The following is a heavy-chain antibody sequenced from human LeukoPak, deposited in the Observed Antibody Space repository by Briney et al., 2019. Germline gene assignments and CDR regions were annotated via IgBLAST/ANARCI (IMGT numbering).Heavy chain of an antibody. J-gene: IGHJ3*02. CDR2: IYYSGST. Sequence: SETLSLTCTVSGGSISSSSYYWGWIRQPPGKVLEWIESIYYSGSTYYNPSLKSRVTISVDTSKNQFSLKLSSVTAADTAVYYCARQYRDYYDSSGYYGAFDIWGQGTMVTVSS. D-gene: IGHD3-22*01. CDR1: GGSISSSSYY. CDR3: ARQYRDYYDSSGYYGAFDI. V-gene: IGHV4-39*01.